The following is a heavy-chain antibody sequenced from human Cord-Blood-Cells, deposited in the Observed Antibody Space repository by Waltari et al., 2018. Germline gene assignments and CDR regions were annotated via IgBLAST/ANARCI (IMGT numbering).Heavy chain of an antibody. CDR1: GYSISSGHY. V-gene: IGHV4-38-2*02. J-gene: IGHJ3*02. Sequence: QVQLQESGPGLVKPSEPLSLTCAVSGYSISSGHYWGWIRQPPGKGREWIGSIYHSGGTYYNPSLKSRVTISVDTSKNQFSLKLSSVTAADTAVYYCARDSIAARPVGAFDIWGQGTMVTVSS. CDR2: IYHSGGT. D-gene: IGHD6-6*01. CDR3: ARDSIAARPVGAFDI.